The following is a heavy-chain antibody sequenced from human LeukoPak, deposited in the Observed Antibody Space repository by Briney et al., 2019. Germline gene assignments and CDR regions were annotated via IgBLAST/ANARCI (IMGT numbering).Heavy chain of an antibody. Sequence: GGSLRLSCAASGFNFSSYSMSWVRQAPGKGLEWVSCIRSSSSYIYYADSVKGRFTIYRDNAKNSLYLQMNSLRAEDTAVYYCASLQWGRYCSSTSCYDAFDIWGQGTMVTVSS. CDR2: IRSSSSYI. CDR1: GFNFSSYS. J-gene: IGHJ3*02. CDR3: ASLQWGRYCSSTSCYDAFDI. D-gene: IGHD2-2*01. V-gene: IGHV3-21*01.